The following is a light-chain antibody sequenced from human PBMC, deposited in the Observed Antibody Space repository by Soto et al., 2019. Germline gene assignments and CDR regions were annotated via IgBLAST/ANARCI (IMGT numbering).Light chain of an antibody. Sequence: QSALTQSPSASGSPGQSVTISCTGTSSDVGNYKYVSWYQQHPGKAPKLMIYEVSKRPSGVPDRFSGSKFGNTAFLTVSGLQVEDEADYYCSSYAGSNLWVFGGGTKLTVL. CDR1: SSDVGNYKY. V-gene: IGLV2-8*01. J-gene: IGLJ3*02. CDR2: EVS. CDR3: SSYAGSNLWV.